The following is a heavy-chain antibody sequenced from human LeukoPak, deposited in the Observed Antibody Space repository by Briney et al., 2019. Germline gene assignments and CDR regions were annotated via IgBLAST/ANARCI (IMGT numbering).Heavy chain of an antibody. CDR3: AKGYIIAGRQWYLDL. Sequence: GGSLRLSCLGSGFNFRYFWMSWVRQAPGKGLEWVANIDHDGRETYYADSVKGRFIISRDNAKDSLYLQMNSLRAEDAAVYYCAKGYIIAGRQWYLDLWGRGTLVGVSS. V-gene: IGHV3-7*01. D-gene: IGHD6-13*01. CDR1: GFNFRYFW. CDR2: IDHDGRET. J-gene: IGHJ2*01.